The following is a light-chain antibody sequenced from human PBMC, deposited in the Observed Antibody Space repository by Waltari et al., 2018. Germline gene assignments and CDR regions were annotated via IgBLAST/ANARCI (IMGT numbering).Light chain of an antibody. CDR2: KVS. V-gene: IGKV2-30*02. J-gene: IGKJ3*01. CDR3: GQGTHWPPFT. CDR1: QNLVHNNGNTY. Sequence: VVMTQSPLSLSITPGQPASISCRSSQNLVHNNGNTYLSWYQQRPGQPPRLLIYKVSNRDSRVPDRFSGSGAGTDFTLKISRVEAEDVGIYYCGQGTHWPPFTFGPGTKLDIK.